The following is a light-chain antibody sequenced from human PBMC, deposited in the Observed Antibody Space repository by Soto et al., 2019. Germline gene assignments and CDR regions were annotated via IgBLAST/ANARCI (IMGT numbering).Light chain of an antibody. CDR1: QSVSNNY. Sequence: EIVLTQSKGTLYLSPGERDTISCRASQSVSNNYLAWYEQKPGEALRLLIYGASNRATGIPDRFSGSGSGTDFTLTICILQPEDFAVYYCQQYGSSGTVCQGTNV. V-gene: IGKV3-20*01. CDR3: QQYGSSGT. CDR2: GAS. J-gene: IGKJ1*01.